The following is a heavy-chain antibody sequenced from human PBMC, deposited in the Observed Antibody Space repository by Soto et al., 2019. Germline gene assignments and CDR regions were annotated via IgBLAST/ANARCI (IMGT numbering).Heavy chain of an antibody. Sequence: SETLSVTCAVSGYSISSGNYWGWIRQPPGKGLEWIGSVYHSGGSYYNPSLKSRVSISLDTSKNLVSLSLTSVTAAHTAMYYCARARWYDGFNLWGQGTMVPVSS. D-gene: IGHD2-15*01. CDR1: GYSISSGNY. J-gene: IGHJ3*01. V-gene: IGHV4-38-2*01. CDR2: VYHSGGS. CDR3: ARARWYDGFNL.